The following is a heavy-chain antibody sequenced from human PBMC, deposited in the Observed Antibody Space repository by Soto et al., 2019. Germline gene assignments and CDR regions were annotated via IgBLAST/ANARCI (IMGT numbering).Heavy chain of an antibody. J-gene: IGHJ6*03. D-gene: IGHD3-3*01. CDR1: GFTFSSYA. Sequence: GGSLRLSCAASGFTFSSYAMSWVRQAPGKGLEWVSAISGSGGSTYYADSVKGRFTISRDNSKNTLYLQMNSLRAEDTAVYYCAKDGKYYDFWTQYYYYMDVWGKGTTVTVSS. CDR3: AKDGKYYDFWTQYYYYMDV. CDR2: ISGSGGST. V-gene: IGHV3-23*01.